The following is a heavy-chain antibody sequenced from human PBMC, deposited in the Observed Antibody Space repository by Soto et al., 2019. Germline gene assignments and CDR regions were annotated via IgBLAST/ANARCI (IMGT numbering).Heavy chain of an antibody. J-gene: IGHJ5*02. V-gene: IGHV4-31*03. D-gene: IGHD3-22*01. CDR3: ARAVVVVSNWFDP. Sequence: QVQLQESGPGLVKPSQTLSLTCTVSGGSISSGGYYWSWIRQHPGKGLEWIGYIYYSGSTYYNPSTKSRVTISVDTSKNQYSLKLSSVTAADTAVYYCARAVVVVSNWFDPWGQGTRVTVSS. CDR1: GGSISSGGYY. CDR2: IYYSGST.